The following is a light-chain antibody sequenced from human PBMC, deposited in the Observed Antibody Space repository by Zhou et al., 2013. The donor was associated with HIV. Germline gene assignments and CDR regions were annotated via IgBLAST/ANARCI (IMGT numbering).Light chain of an antibody. V-gene: IGKV3-11*01. CDR2: EAS. CDR3: QQRTNWPPLS. Sequence: EIVMTQSPATLSVSPGERATLSCRASQSVSSNLAWYQQKPGQAPRLLIYEASNRATGIPARFSGSGSGTDFTLTISSLEPEDFATYYCQQRTNWPPLSFGGGPRW. J-gene: IGKJ4*01. CDR1: QSVSSN.